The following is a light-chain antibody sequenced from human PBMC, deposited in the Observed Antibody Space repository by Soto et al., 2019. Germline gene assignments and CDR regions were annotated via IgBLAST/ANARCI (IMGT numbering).Light chain of an antibody. CDR1: SSDVGNYNL. CDR3: CSYASSSTYV. Sequence: QSVLTRPASVSGSPGQSITISCTGTSSDVGNYNLVSWYQHDPGKAPKLLIYEGSKRPSGVSDRFSGSKSGNTASLTISGLQAEDEADYYCCSYASSSTYVFGTGTKVTVL. J-gene: IGLJ1*01. V-gene: IGLV2-23*01. CDR2: EGS.